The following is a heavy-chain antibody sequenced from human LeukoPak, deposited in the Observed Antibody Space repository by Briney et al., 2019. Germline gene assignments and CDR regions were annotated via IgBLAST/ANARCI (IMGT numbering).Heavy chain of an antibody. D-gene: IGHD3-10*01. J-gene: IGHJ5*02. V-gene: IGHV3-73*01. Sequence: GGSLRLSCAASGFTFNGSAMHWVRQASGKGLEWVGRIRSKANSYATAYAASVKGRFTISRDDSKNTAYLQMNSLKTEDTAVYYCTRHLAWFGELPGWIWFDPWGQGTLVTVSS. CDR3: TRHLAWFGELPGWIWFDP. CDR2: IRSKANSYAT. CDR1: GFTFNGSA.